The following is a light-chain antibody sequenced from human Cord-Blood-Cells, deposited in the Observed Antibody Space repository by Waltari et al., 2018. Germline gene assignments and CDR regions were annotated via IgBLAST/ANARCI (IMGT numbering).Light chain of an antibody. CDR1: SSNIGSNT. Sequence: QSVLTQPPSASGTPGQRVTIPCSGRSSNIGSNTVNWYQQPPGTAPKLLIYSNNQRPSGVPDRFSGSKSGTSASLAISGLQSEDEADYYCAAWDDSLNGVVFGGGTKLTVL. V-gene: IGLV1-44*01. CDR2: SNN. J-gene: IGLJ2*01. CDR3: AAWDDSLNGVV.